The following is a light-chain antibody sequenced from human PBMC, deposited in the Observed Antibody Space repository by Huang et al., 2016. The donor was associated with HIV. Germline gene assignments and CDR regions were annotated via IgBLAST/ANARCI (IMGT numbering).Light chain of an antibody. J-gene: IGKJ4*01. CDR3: QQLNSYPLT. V-gene: IGKV1-9*01. CDR1: QGINTY. Sequence: IQLTQSPASLSASVGDRVNITCRASQGINTYLAWYQQNLGKAPKLLFYSASTLETGVPSRFSGSGSGTDFTLTINSLQPEYFATYYCQQLNSYPLTFGGGTNVEIK. CDR2: SAS.